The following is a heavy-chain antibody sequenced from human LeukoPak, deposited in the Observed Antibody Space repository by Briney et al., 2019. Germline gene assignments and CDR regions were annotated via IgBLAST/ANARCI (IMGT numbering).Heavy chain of an antibody. Sequence: GGSLRLSCEASGFSVSYYYMVWVRQAPGKGLECISYIPNDDSVIYYADSVRGRLSVSRDSARNSLSLQLNSLRVEDTAVYYCAREQWFRWEYWGQGVLVTVSS. CDR1: GFSVSYYY. CDR3: AREQWFRWEY. V-gene: IGHV3-11*01. D-gene: IGHD3-22*01. J-gene: IGHJ4*02. CDR2: IPNDDSVI.